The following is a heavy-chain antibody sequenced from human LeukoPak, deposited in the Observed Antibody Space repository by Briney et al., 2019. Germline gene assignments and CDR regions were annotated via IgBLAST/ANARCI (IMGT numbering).Heavy chain of an antibody. CDR3: AKGSSRGYYDSSGPEY. CDR2: ISGSGGST. D-gene: IGHD3-22*01. J-gene: IGHJ4*02. CDR1: GFTFSSYA. V-gene: IGHV3-23*01. Sequence: HPGRSLRLSCAASGFTFSSYAMSWVRQAPGKGLEWVSAISGSGGSTYYADSVKGRFTISRDNSKNTLYLQMNSLRAEDTAVYYCAKGSSRGYYDSSGPEYWGQGTLVTVSS.